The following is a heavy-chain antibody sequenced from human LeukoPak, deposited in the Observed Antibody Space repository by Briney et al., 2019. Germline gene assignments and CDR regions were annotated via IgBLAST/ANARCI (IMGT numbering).Heavy chain of an antibody. CDR2: ITASGGNT. Sequence: QAGGSLRLSCAASGFTFSSYAMGWVRQAPGKGLEWVSAITASGGNTYYADSVKGRFTISRDNSKNTLYLQMNSLRAEDTAVYYCARDLGGEDYYDSSGYNDYWGQGTLVTVSS. CDR1: GFTFSSYA. D-gene: IGHD3-22*01. V-gene: IGHV3-23*01. J-gene: IGHJ4*02. CDR3: ARDLGGEDYYDSSGYNDY.